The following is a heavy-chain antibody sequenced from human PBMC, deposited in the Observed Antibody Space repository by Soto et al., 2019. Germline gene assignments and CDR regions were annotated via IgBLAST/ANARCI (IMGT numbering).Heavy chain of an antibody. Sequence: EVQLLESGGGLVQPGGSFRLSCEASGFTFGNYVMTWFRQAPGKGLGWVSTISYSADKTFYADSVKGRFTISRDNSRDTLFLQMNSLRADDAAVYYCARRARTATTNWGAFDIWGQGTMVTVSS. D-gene: IGHD1-7*01. CDR1: GFTFGNYV. CDR3: ARRARTATTNWGAFDI. CDR2: ISYSADKT. J-gene: IGHJ3*02. V-gene: IGHV3-23*01.